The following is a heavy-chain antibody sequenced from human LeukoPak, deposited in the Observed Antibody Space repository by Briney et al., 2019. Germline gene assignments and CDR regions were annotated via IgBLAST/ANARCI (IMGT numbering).Heavy chain of an antibody. D-gene: IGHD2-2*03. CDR3: ARDGYCGSTSCSGPADY. CDR1: GYTFTGYY. CDR2: INPNSGGT. J-gene: IGHJ4*02. Sequence: ASVKVSCKASGYTFTGYYMHWVRQAPGQGLEWMGWINPNSGGTNYAQKFQGRVTMTRDTSISTAYMELSRLRSDDTAVYYCARDGYCGSTSCSGPADYWGQGTLVTVSS. V-gene: IGHV1-2*02.